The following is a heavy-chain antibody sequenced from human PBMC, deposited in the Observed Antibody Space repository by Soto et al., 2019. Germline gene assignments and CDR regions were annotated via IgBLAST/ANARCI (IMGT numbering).Heavy chain of an antibody. Sequence: GGSLRLSCAASGFTFRSYGMIWVRQAPGKGLEWVSSIDYSGVSPKYADSVKGRFTISRDNSKNTLYLQMNSLRAEDTAVYYCARGITMIAPADAFDIWGQGTMVTVSS. D-gene: IGHD3-22*01. J-gene: IGHJ3*02. CDR2: IDYSGVSP. CDR1: GFTFRSYG. CDR3: ARGITMIAPADAFDI. V-gene: IGHV3-23*01.